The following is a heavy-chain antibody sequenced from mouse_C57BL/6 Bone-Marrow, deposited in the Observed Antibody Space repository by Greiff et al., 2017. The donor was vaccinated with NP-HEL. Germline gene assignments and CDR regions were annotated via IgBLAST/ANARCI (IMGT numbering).Heavy chain of an antibody. CDR2: ISDGGSYT. J-gene: IGHJ2*01. CDR3: ARDRAYYYGTLDY. Sequence: EVKLQESGGGLVKPGGSLKLSCAASGFTFSSYAMSWVRQTPEKRLEWVATISDGGSYTYYPDNVKGRFTISRDNAKNNLYLQMSHLKSEDTAMYYCARDRAYYYGTLDYWGQGTTLTVSS. V-gene: IGHV5-4*01. D-gene: IGHD1-1*01. CDR1: GFTFSSYA.